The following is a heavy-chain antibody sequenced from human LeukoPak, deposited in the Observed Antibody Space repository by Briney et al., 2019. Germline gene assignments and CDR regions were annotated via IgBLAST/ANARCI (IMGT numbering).Heavy chain of an antibody. J-gene: IGHJ4*02. CDR1: GFDFSSSW. Sequence: PGGSLRLSCAASGFDFSSSWMSWVRQAPGKGLEWVARIREKPHSYSTEYAASVKGRFTISRDDSKNSLYLQMSSLKTEDTAVYYCARGFRYGSNWGFDYWGQGTLVTVSS. CDR2: IREKPHSYST. D-gene: IGHD5-24*01. V-gene: IGHV3-72*01. CDR3: ARGFRYGSNWGFDY.